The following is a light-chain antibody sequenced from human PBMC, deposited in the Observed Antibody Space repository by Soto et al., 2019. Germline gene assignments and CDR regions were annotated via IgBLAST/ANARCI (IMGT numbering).Light chain of an antibody. V-gene: IGKV3-20*01. J-gene: IGKJ5*01. CDR1: HTVSGPY. Sequence: DIVLTPSPGTLSLSPVERATLSCRASHTVSGPYLAWYQQKLGQAPRLLMYAASSRATGIPDRFSGSESGTEFTLTISSLQSEDIGVYYCQQYKNWPLFGQGTRLEIK. CDR2: AAS. CDR3: QQYKNWPL.